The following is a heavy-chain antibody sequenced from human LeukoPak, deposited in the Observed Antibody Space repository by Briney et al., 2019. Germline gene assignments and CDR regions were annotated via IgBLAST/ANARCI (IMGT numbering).Heavy chain of an antibody. CDR2: IYYSGST. CDR3: ARDSFSRDGYTFDY. D-gene: IGHD5-24*01. J-gene: IGHJ4*02. Sequence: SETLSLICTVSGGSISSYYWSWIRQPPGKGLEWIGYIYYSGSTNYNPSLKSRVTISVDTSKNQFSLKLSSVTAADTAVYYCARDSFSRDGYTFDYWGQGTLVTVSS. CDR1: GGSISSYY. V-gene: IGHV4-59*01.